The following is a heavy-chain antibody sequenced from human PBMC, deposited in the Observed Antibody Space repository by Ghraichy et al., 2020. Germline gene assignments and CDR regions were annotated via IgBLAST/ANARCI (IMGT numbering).Heavy chain of an antibody. CDR2: ISSSSSSYI. CDR1: EFTFSGYS. D-gene: IGHD4-17*01. CDR3: ARVPFGDYPPYYFDY. J-gene: IGHJ4*02. V-gene: IGHV3-21*01. Sequence: GGSLRLSCAASEFTFSGYSMNWVRQAPGQGLEWVSSISSSSSSYIYYADSVKGRFTISRDNAKNSLYLQMNSLRADDTAVYYCARVPFGDYPPYYFDYWGQGTLVTVSS.